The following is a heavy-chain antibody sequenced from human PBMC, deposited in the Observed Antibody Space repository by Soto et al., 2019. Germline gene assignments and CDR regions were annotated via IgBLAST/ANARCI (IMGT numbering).Heavy chain of an antibody. Sequence: ASVKVSCKASGYTFSDRNMHWVRQAPGQGLEWMACINPGSGGTDYAQKFQGRVTMTRDTSISTAYMELSSLTSDDTAVYYCARGVGSSWFDPWGQGTLVTVSS. D-gene: IGHD6-25*01. CDR3: ARGVGSSWFDP. CDR2: INPGSGGT. J-gene: IGHJ5*02. V-gene: IGHV1-2*02. CDR1: GYTFSDRN.